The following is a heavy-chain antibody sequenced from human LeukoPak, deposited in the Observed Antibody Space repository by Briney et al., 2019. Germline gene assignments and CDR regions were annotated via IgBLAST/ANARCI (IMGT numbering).Heavy chain of an antibody. CDR3: VRHIPTTGAFDI. CDR1: GGSISSSSYY. V-gene: IGHV4-39*01. CDR2: IYYSGST. D-gene: IGHD4-17*01. Sequence: SETLSLTCTVSGGSISSSSYYWGWIRQPPGKGLEWIGSIYYSGSTYYNPSLKSRVTISVDTSKNQFSLKLSSVTAADTAVYYCVRHIPTTGAFDIWGQGTMVTVSS. J-gene: IGHJ3*02.